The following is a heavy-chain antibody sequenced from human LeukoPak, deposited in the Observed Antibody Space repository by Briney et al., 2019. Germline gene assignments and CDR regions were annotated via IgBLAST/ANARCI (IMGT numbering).Heavy chain of an antibody. CDR2: ISGSGGET. V-gene: IGHV3-21*01. CDR3: ARVLRGYASYEGN. CDR1: GFTFSNFA. J-gene: IGHJ4*02. Sequence: GGSLRLSCAASGFTFSNFAMTWVRQAPGKGLEWVSVISGSGGETDYADSVRGRFTISRDNTKNSLYLQMNNLRAEDTAVYYCARVLRGYASYEGNWGQGTLVTVSS. D-gene: IGHD5-12*01.